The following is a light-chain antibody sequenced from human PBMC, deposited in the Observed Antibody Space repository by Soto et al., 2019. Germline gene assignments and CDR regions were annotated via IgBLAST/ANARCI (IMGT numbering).Light chain of an antibody. V-gene: IGLV2-18*01. J-gene: IGLJ2*01. CDR2: EVS. CDR1: SSDVGSYNR. Sequence: QSVLTQPPSVSGSPGQSVTISCTGISSDVGSYNRVSWYQQPPGTAPKLMIYEVSNRPSGVPDRFSGSKSGNTASLTISGLQAEDEADYYCSLYTSSSTFVVFGGGTKLTVL. CDR3: SLYTSSSTFVV.